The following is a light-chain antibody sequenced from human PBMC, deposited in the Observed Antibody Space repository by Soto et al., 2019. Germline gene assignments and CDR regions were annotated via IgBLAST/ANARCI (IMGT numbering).Light chain of an antibody. V-gene: IGKV1-6*01. J-gene: IGKJ1*01. CDR2: GAS. CDR1: QGIAKD. CDR3: LQNYYAFRT. Sequence: AIQLTQSPSSLSASVGDRVTITCRASQGIAKDLGWYQQKPGKAPRLLIFGASFLQSGVPSRFSGSGSCTDFTLTINGLQPEDFATYYCLQNYYAFRTFGQGTKVEIK.